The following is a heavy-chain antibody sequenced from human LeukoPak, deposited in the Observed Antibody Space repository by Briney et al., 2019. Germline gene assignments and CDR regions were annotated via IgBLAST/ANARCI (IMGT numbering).Heavy chain of an antibody. CDR3: ARIAGYYHYAMDV. J-gene: IGHJ6*02. V-gene: IGHV4-39*01. CDR1: GGSISSSSYY. Sequence: SETLSLTCTVSGGSISSSSYYWGWIRQPPGQGLESIATIYYSGSTYYNPSLKSRVTVSVDTSKNQFSVKLSSVTAADTAAYYCARIAGYYHYAMDVWGQGTTVTVSS. CDR2: IYYSGST.